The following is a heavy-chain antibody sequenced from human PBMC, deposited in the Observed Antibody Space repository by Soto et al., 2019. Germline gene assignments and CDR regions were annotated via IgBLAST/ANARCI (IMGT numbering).Heavy chain of an antibody. CDR1: GFTFSSYG. V-gene: IGHV3-48*02. CDR3: ARDQYYDFLSGPNWFDP. CDR2: ISSSSSSI. Sequence: EVQLVESWGGLVQPGGSLRLSCAASGFTFSSYGMNLVRQAPVKGLECVSYISSSSSSIYYADSVKGRFTISRDNAKNSLYLQMTSLRDEDTAVYYCARDQYYDFLSGPNWFDPWGQGTLVTVSS. J-gene: IGHJ5*02. D-gene: IGHD3-3*01.